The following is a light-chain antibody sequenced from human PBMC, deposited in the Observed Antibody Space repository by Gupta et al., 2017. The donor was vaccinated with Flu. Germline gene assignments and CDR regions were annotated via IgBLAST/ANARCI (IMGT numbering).Light chain of an antibody. Sequence: QLVLTQSRSASASLGASVKLTCTLSRGHSSYAIAWHQQQPEKGPRYLMKLNSDGSHSKGDGIPDRFSGSSSGAERYLTISGLQSDDEADYYCQTWGTCIGGVVFGGGTKLTVL. V-gene: IGLV4-69*01. J-gene: IGLJ2*01. CDR3: QTWGTCIGGVV. CDR1: RGHSSYA. CDR2: LNSDGSH.